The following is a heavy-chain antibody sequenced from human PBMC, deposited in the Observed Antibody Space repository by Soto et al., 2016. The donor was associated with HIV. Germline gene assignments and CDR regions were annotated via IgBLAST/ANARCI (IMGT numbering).Heavy chain of an antibody. J-gene: IGHJ5*02. V-gene: IGHV1-8*03. CDR1: GYAFTTYD. CDR3: ARGGDSSLPFTGFDP. D-gene: IGHD3-10*01. CDR2: NPKSGNT. Sequence: QVQLVQSGAEVKKPGATVKVSCKASGYAFTTYDMNPKSGNTGYAQKFQGRVTITRNTSISTTYMELSSLRSEDTAVYYCARGGDSSLPFTGFDPWGQGTLVTVSS.